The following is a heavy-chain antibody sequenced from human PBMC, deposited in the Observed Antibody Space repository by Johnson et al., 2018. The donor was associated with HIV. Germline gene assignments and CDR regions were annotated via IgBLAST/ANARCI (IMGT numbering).Heavy chain of an antibody. D-gene: IGHD1/OR15-1a*01. CDR1: GFTVSSYY. CDR2: ISGSGGST. V-gene: IGHV3-23*04. Sequence: VQLVESGGGLVQPGGSLRLSCAASGFTVSSYYMTWVRQAPGKGLEWVSAISGSGGSTYYADSVKGRFTISRDNSKNTLYLQMNSLRAEDTALYYCARGGLGFQNIHDPFDIWGQGTMVTVSA. J-gene: IGHJ3*02. CDR3: ARGGLGFQNIHDPFDI.